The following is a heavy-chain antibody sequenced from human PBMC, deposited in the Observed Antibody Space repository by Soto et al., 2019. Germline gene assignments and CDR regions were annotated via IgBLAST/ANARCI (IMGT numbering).Heavy chain of an antibody. D-gene: IGHD3-22*01. Sequence: EVQLLESGGGLVQPGGSLRLSCAASGFTFSSYAVSWVRQAPGKGPEWISSISGSGSTIYYADSVKGRFTISRANSKNTLYLQMSSLRAEDTAVYYCAKVFYYYDSSGYYYFDYWGQGTLVTVSS. CDR1: GFTFSSYA. V-gene: IGHV3-23*01. CDR3: AKVFYYYDSSGYYYFDY. CDR2: ISGSGSTI. J-gene: IGHJ4*02.